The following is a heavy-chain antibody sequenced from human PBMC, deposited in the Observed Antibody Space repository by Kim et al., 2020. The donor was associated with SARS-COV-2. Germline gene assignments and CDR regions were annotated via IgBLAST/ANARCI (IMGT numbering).Heavy chain of an antibody. J-gene: IGHJ4*02. CDR3: ARSRVMGATTPFDY. Sequence: PNCQGRVTLTWDTSTSTVYMELSSLRSEDTAVYYCARSRVMGATTPFDYWGQGTLVTVSS. D-gene: IGHD1-26*01. V-gene: IGHV1-46*01.